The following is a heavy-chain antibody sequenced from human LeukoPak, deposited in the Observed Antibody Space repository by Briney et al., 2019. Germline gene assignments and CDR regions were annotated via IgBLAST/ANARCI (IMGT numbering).Heavy chain of an antibody. D-gene: IGHD2-8*02. Sequence: SGGSLRLSCAASGFTFSSYWMHWVRQAPGAGLVWVSRINSDGSSTAYAGSVRGRFTISRDNAKNTLYLQMNSLRAEDTAVYYCARDQLYCTGGYCYFDYWGQGALVTVSS. CDR1: GFTFSSYW. CDR2: INSDGSST. J-gene: IGHJ4*02. CDR3: ARDQLYCTGGYCYFDY. V-gene: IGHV3-74*01.